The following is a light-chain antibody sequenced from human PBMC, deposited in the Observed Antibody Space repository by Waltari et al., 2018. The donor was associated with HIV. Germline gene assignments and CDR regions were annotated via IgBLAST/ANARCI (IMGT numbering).Light chain of an antibody. CDR1: QNIDTL. V-gene: IGKV3-11*01. Sequence: EVVLQSPATLSLSPGETATLSCRASQNIDTLLAWYQQRPGQAPRLLIVDASKRATGIPAKFHGSGSGTDFTLTITNLQPEDFAVYYCQQRTSWPPRLTFGGGSKVEIK. CDR3: QQRTSWPPRLT. CDR2: DAS. J-gene: IGKJ4*01.